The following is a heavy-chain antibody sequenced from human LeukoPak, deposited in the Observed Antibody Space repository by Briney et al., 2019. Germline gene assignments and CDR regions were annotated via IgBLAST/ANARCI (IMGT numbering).Heavy chain of an antibody. V-gene: IGHV4-59*12. CDR3: ARGRYGSGPKNAFDI. CDR2: IYYSGST. Sequence: PSETLSLTCTVSGGSISSYYWSWIRQPPGKGLEWIGYIYYSGSTNYNPSLKSRVTISVDTSKNQFSLKLSSVTAADTAVYYCARGRYGSGPKNAFDIWGQGTMVTVSS. CDR1: GGSISSYY. J-gene: IGHJ3*02. D-gene: IGHD3-10*01.